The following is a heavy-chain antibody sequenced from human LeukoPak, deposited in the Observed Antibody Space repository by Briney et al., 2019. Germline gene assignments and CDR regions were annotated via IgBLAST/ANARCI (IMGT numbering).Heavy chain of an antibody. CDR1: GGSISSGDYY. D-gene: IGHD4-17*01. Sequence: PQTLSLTCTVSGGSISSGDYYWSWIRQPPGKGLEWIGYIYYSGSTYYNPSLKSRVTISADTSKNQFSLKLSSVTAADTAVYYCARRQTTVTFSFDYWGQGTLVTVSS. V-gene: IGHV4-30-4*01. CDR3: ARRQTTVTFSFDY. CDR2: IYYSGST. J-gene: IGHJ4*02.